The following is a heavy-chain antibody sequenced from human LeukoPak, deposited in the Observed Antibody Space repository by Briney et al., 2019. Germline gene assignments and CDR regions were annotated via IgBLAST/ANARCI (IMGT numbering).Heavy chain of an antibody. CDR3: ARDDYGETFDY. J-gene: IGHJ4*02. V-gene: IGHV3-23*01. D-gene: IGHD4-17*01. CDR2: ISGLGGST. CDR1: GFTFSSYG. Sequence: PGGSLRLSCAASGFTFSSYGMSWVRQAPGKGLEWVSAISGLGGSTYYADSVKGRFTISRDNSKNTLYLQMNSLRAEDTAVYYCARDDYGETFDYWGQGTLVTVSS.